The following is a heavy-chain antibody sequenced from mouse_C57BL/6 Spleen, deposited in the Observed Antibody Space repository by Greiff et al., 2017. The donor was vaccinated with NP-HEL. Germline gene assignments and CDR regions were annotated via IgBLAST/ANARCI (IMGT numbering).Heavy chain of an antibody. Sequence: QVQLQQPGAELVKPGASVKLSCKASGYTFTSYWMHWVKQRPGQGLEWIGMIHPNSGSTNYNEKFKSKATLTVDKSSSTAYMQLSSLTSEDSAVYYCARGDGNYFAWFAYWGQGTLVTVSA. CDR2: IHPNSGST. CDR3: ARGDGNYFAWFAY. V-gene: IGHV1-64*01. J-gene: IGHJ3*01. CDR1: GYTFTSYW. D-gene: IGHD2-1*01.